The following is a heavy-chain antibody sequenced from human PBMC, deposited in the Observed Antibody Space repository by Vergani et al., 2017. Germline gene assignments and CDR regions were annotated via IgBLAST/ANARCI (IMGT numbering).Heavy chain of an antibody. CDR3: TKGSRGYTGYFLDY. CDR2: VSGSSATP. J-gene: IGHJ4*02. CDR1: GFSFPGYA. Sequence: EVQLLDSGGGLVQPGGSLRLSCEASGFSFPGYAMSWVRQAPGKGLEWVSSVSGSSATPYSADSVKGRFIISRDNSKNTLHLQMNSLRADDTAVYYCTKGSRGYTGYFLDYWGQGTRATVSS. D-gene: IGHD5-12*01. V-gene: IGHV3-23*01.